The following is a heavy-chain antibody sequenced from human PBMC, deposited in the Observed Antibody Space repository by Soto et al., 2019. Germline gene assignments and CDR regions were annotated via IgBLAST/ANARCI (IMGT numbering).Heavy chain of an antibody. CDR3: ARPDTFCTGTSCYPDASDV. CDR2: IFPAKSYT. J-gene: IGHJ3*01. D-gene: IGHD2-2*01. V-gene: IGHV5-51*01. Sequence: PGESLKISCEASGYNFNIFWIGWVRQKPGKGLEWMGLIFPAKSYTRYSPSFQGQVTISADKSTSAAYLQWRSLRASDTAIYYCARPDTFCTGTSCYPDASDVWGQGTQVTVSS. CDR1: GYNFNIFW.